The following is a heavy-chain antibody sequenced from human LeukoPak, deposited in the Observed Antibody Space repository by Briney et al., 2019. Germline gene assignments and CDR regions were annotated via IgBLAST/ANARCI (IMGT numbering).Heavy chain of an antibody. D-gene: IGHD3-10*01. CDR2: ISGSGGST. J-gene: IGHJ4*02. CDR3: ANTYYYGSGSQN. CDR1: GFTFSSYA. Sequence: GGSLRLSCAASGFTFSSYAMSWVRQAPGKGLEWVSAISGSGGSTYYADSVKGRFTISRDNSKNTLYLQMNSLRAEDTAVYYCANTYYYGSGSQNWGQGTLVTVSS. V-gene: IGHV3-23*01.